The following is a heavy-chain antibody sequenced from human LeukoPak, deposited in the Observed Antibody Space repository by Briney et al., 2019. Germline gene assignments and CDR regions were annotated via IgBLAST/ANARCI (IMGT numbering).Heavy chain of an antibody. Sequence: GGSLTLSCAASGFTFSSYAMSWVRQAPGKGREWVSGISGSGGNTYYADSVKGRVTISTANIENTRYLQMNSLRAEDTAEYYCVKDLELSRYGDQIYAMDVWGQGTTVTVSS. V-gene: IGHV3-23*01. J-gene: IGHJ6*02. CDR2: ISGSGGNT. D-gene: IGHD4-17*01. CDR1: GFTFSSYA. CDR3: VKDLELSRYGDQIYAMDV.